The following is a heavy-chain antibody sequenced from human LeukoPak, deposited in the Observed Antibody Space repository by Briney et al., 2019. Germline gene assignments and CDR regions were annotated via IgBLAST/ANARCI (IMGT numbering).Heavy chain of an antibody. V-gene: IGHV3-30*18. CDR2: ITYDGSNK. D-gene: IGHD2-15*01. Sequence: GGSLRLSCAASGFTFSSYGMHWVRQAPGKGLEWVAVITYDGSNKYYADSVKGRFTISRDNSKNTLYLRMTSLRAEDTAVYYCAKEVARPPGLFDYWGQGTLVTVSS. J-gene: IGHJ4*02. CDR3: AKEVARPPGLFDY. CDR1: GFTFSSYG.